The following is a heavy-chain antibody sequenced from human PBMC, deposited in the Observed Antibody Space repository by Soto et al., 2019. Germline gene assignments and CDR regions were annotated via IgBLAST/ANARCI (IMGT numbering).Heavy chain of an antibody. D-gene: IGHD3-10*01. Sequence: EVQLVESGGGLVQPGRSLRLSWAASGFNFGDYAIHWVRQGPGKGLEWVSGISWNSGKIGYADSVKGRFTISRDNAKNSLYLQMNTLRDADTALYYCTKGPGWLDPWGQGTRVTVSA. V-gene: IGHV3-9*01. J-gene: IGHJ5*02. CDR3: TKGPGWLDP. CDR1: GFNFGDYA. CDR2: ISWNSGKI.